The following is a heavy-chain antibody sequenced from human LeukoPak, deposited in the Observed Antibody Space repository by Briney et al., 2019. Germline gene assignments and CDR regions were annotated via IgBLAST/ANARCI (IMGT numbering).Heavy chain of an antibody. Sequence: SETLSLTCTVSGASVYDNSYNWGWVRQPPGTGLEWIGCVYYSGSAYYNPSLKSRVTISVDTSNNQFSLKLTSVTAADTAFYYCARHHDYGVGKGDWGQGTLVTVSS. CDR1: GASVYDNSYN. V-gene: IGHV4-39*01. J-gene: IGHJ4*02. CDR3: ARHHDYGVGKGD. CDR2: VYYSGSA. D-gene: IGHD4-17*01.